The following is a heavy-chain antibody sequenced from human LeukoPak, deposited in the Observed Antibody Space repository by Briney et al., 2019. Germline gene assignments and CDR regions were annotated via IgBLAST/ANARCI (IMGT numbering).Heavy chain of an antibody. V-gene: IGHV3-23*01. CDR2: ISGSGGST. CDR1: GFTFSSYA. D-gene: IGHD5-12*01. Sequence: GGSLRLSCAASGFTFSSYAMSWVRQAPGKGLEWVSAISGSGGSTYYADSVKGRFTISRDNSKDTLYLQMNSLRAEDTAVYYCAKDIVAPRGEFDYWGQGTLVTVSS. J-gene: IGHJ4*02. CDR3: AKDIVAPRGEFDY.